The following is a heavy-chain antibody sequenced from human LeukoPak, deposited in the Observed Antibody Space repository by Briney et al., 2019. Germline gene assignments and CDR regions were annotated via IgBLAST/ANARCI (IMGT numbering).Heavy chain of an antibody. CDR2: IWYDGSNK. CDR1: GFTFSSYG. J-gene: IGHJ6*04. CDR3: ARAMVRGVFYGMDV. Sequence: GGSLRLSCAASGFTFSSYGMHWVRQAPGKGLEWVAVIWYDGSNKYYADSVKGRFTISRDNSKNTLYLQMNSLRAEDTAVYYCARAMVRGVFYGMDVWGKGTTVTVSS. D-gene: IGHD3-10*01. V-gene: IGHV3-33*01.